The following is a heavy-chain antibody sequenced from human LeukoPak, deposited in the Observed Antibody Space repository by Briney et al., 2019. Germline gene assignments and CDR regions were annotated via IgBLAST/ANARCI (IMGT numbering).Heavy chain of an antibody. CDR3: ARDTLALGDAFDI. D-gene: IGHD2/OR15-2a*01. J-gene: IGHJ3*02. V-gene: IGHV3-21*01. Sequence: GGSLRLSCAASGFTFGSYSMNWLRQAPGKGLEWVSSISSSSSYIHYADSVKGRFTISRDNAKNSLYLQMNSLRAEDTAVYYCARDTLALGDAFDIWGQGAMVTVSS. CDR1: GFTFGSYS. CDR2: ISSSSSYI.